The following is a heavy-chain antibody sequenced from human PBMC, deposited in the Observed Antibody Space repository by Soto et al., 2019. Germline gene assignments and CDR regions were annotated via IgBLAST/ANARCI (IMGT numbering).Heavy chain of an antibody. V-gene: IGHV1-18*01. J-gene: IGHJ4*02. CDR3: ARCHTRTSHCLDY. CDR2: ISAYNGNT. Sequence: QVQLVQSGAEVKKPGASVKVSCKASGYTFTSDGISWGRQAPGQGLEWMGWISAYNGNTNYAQKLQVSVTMTTDTPPSRAYMELSSLRSDDTAVYYCARCHTRTSHCLDYWGQGTLVTVSA. CDR1: GYTFTSDG. D-gene: IGHD2-2*01.